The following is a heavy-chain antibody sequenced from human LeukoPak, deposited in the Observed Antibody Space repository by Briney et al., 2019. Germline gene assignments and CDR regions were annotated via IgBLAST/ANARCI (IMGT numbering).Heavy chain of an antibody. CDR2: INHSGST. CDR1: GGSFSGYY. V-gene: IGHV4-34*01. D-gene: IGHD3-3*01. CDR3: ARGLGDDFWSGYYNGYYYMDV. Sequence: SETLSLTCAVYGGSFSGYYWSWIRQPPGKGPEWIGEINHSGSTNYNPSLKSRVTISVDTSKNQFSLKLSSVTAADTAVYYCARGLGDDFWSGYYNGYYYMDVWGKGTTVTVSS. J-gene: IGHJ6*03.